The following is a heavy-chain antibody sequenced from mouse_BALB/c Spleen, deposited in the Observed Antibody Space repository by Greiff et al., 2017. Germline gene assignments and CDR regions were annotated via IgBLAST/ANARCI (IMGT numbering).Heavy chain of an antibody. CDR2: IDPENGNT. CDR1: GFNIKDYY. Sequence: VQLQQSGAELVRSGASVKLSCTASGFNIKDYYMHWVKQRPEQGLEWIGWIDPENGNTIYDPKFQGKASITADTSSNTAYLQLSSLTSEDTAVYYCANWDAMDYWGQGTSVTVSS. D-gene: IGHD4-1*01. CDR3: ANWDAMDY. J-gene: IGHJ4*01. V-gene: IGHV14-1*02.